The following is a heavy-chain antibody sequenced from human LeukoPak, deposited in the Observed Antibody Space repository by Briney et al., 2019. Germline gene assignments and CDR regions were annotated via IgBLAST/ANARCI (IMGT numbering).Heavy chain of an antibody. CDR3: ARGKNDYGDLFDY. V-gene: IGHV3-23*01. CDR1: GFTFSSYA. Sequence: GGSLRLSCAASGFTFSSYAMSWVRQAPGKGLEWVSAISGSGGSTYYADSVKGRFTISRDNSENTLYLQMNSLRAEDTAVYYCARGKNDYGDLFDYWGQGTLVTVSS. CDR2: ISGSGGST. D-gene: IGHD4-17*01. J-gene: IGHJ4*02.